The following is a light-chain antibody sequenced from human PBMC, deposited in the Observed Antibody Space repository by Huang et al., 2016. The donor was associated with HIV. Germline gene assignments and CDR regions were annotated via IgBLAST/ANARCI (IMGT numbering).Light chain of an antibody. CDR1: QSVSGN. Sequence: EIVMTQSPATLSVSPGERATLSCRASQSVSGNLAWYQQKPGQAPRLLIYGASTRAIGNAARFRASGSGTEFTLTINSLQSEDFAVYYCLQYDNWPRTFGPGTKVDVK. J-gene: IGKJ3*01. CDR3: LQYDNWPRT. V-gene: IGKV3-15*01. CDR2: GAS.